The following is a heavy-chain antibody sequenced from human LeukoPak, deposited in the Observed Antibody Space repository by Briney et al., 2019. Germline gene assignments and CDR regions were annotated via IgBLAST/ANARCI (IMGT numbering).Heavy chain of an antibody. Sequence: GGSLRFSCAASGFTFSSYGMHWVRQAPGKGLEWVAFIRYDGSNKYYADSVKGRFTISRDNSKNTLYLQMNSLRAEDTAVYYCAKGLGYYYYYYMDVWGKGTTVTVSS. V-gene: IGHV3-30*02. D-gene: IGHD6-19*01. J-gene: IGHJ6*03. CDR1: GFTFSSYG. CDR2: IRYDGSNK. CDR3: AKGLGYYYYYYMDV.